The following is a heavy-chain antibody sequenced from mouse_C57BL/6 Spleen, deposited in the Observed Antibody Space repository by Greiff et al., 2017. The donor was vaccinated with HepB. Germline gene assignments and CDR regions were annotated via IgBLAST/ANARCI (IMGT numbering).Heavy chain of an antibody. Sequence: QVHVKQSGAELAKPGASVKLSCKASGYTFTSYWMHWVKQRPGQGLEWIGYINPSSGYTKYNQKFKDKATLTADNSSSTAYMQLSSLTYEDSAVYYCARPYYYGSSHAMDYWGQGTSVTVSS. V-gene: IGHV1-7*01. CDR3: ARPYYYGSSHAMDY. D-gene: IGHD1-1*01. J-gene: IGHJ4*01. CDR2: INPSSGYT. CDR1: GYTFTSYW.